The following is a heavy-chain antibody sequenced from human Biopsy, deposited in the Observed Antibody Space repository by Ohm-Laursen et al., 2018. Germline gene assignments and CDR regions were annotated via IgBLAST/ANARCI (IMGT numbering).Heavy chain of an antibody. V-gene: IGHV1-69*10. CDR2: IIPMLGTV. CDR3: ATKLTGYFHH. J-gene: IGHJ1*01. D-gene: IGHD3-9*01. CDR1: GGTFSKYG. Sequence: ASVKVSCKASGGTFSKYGISWVRQAPGQGLEWMGGIIPMLGTVQYARRLRGRVTITADKATSTAYMELSSLRSDDTAVYYCATKLTGYFHHWGQGILVIVSS.